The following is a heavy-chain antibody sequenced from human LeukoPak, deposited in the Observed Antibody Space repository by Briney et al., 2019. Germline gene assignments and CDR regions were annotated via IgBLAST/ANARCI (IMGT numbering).Heavy chain of an antibody. CDR3: ARLRTAGYSSSWYDPYFDY. CDR2: IKQDGSEK. J-gene: IGHJ4*02. CDR1: GFTFSSYW. Sequence: GGSLRLSCAASGFTFSSYWMSWVRQAPGKGLEWVANIKQDGSEKYYVDSVKGRFTISRDNAKNSLYLQMNSLRAEDTAVYYCARLRTAGYSSSWYDPYFDYWGRGTLVTVSS. D-gene: IGHD6-13*01. V-gene: IGHV3-7*01.